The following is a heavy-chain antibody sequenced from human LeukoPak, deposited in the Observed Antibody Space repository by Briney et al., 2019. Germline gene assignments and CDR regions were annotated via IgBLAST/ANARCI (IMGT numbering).Heavy chain of an antibody. CDR2: IGGGANT. J-gene: IGHJ4*02. Sequence: GGSLRLSCAASGFTFANYATSWVRQAPGRGLEWVSTIGGGANTYHADSVQGRFTISRDNSKNTLYLQMNSLRAEDMAVYYCAKGLGYSPATLYDYWGQGTLVTVSS. CDR1: GFTFANYA. V-gene: IGHV3-23*01. D-gene: IGHD3-22*01. CDR3: AKGLGYSPATLYDY.